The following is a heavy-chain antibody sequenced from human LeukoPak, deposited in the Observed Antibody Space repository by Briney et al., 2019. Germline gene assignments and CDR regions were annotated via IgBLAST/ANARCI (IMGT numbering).Heavy chain of an antibody. D-gene: IGHD3-22*01. Sequence: ASVKVSCKASGYTFTGYYMHWVRQAPGQGLEWMGRINPNSGGTNYAQKFQGRVTMTRDTSISTAYMELSRLRSDDTAVYYCARSDSCGFKDDYWGQGTLVTVSS. V-gene: IGHV1-2*06. CDR3: ARSDSCGFKDDY. CDR1: GYTFTGYY. J-gene: IGHJ4*02. CDR2: INPNSGGT.